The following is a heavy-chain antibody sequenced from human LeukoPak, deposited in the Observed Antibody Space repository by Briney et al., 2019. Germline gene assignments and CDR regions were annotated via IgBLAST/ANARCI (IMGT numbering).Heavy chain of an antibody. CDR2: ISSSSSYI. J-gene: IGHJ4*02. CDR1: GFTFSSYG. D-gene: IGHD1-26*01. V-gene: IGHV3-21*01. CDR3: ARDRVGAMAPTYYFDY. Sequence: PGGSLRLSCAASGFTFSSYGMSWVRQAPGKGLEWVSSISSSSSYIYYADSVKGRFTISRDNAKNSLYLQMNSLRAEDTAVYYCARDRVGAMAPTYYFDYWGQGTLVTVSS.